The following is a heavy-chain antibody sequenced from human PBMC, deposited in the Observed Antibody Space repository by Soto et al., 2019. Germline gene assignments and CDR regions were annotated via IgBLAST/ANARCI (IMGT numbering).Heavy chain of an antibody. J-gene: IGHJ4*02. CDR1: GFTFSSYN. CDR3: ARDSISSTRPFFDC. CDR2: ISTTSTEI. Sequence: PGGSLRLSCAASGFTFSSYNMNWVRQAPGKGLEWVSYISTTSTEIYYADSVKGRFTISRDNARNSLYLQMNNLRAEDTALYYCARDSISSTRPFFDCWGQGTSVTVSS. D-gene: IGHD3-3*02. V-gene: IGHV3-48*01.